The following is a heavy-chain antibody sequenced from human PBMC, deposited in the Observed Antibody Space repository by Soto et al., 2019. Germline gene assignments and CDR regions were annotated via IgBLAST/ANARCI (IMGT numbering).Heavy chain of an antibody. D-gene: IGHD1-26*01. CDR3: ARTYSGSHGAFDI. CDR1: GGSISSSSYY. J-gene: IGHJ3*02. CDR2: IYYSGST. Sequence: SETLSLTCTVSGGSISSSSYYWGWIRQPPGKGLEWIGSIYYSGSTYYNPSLKSRVTISVDTSKNQFSLKLSSVTAADTAVYYCARTYSGSHGAFDIWGQGTMVTVSS. V-gene: IGHV4-39*01.